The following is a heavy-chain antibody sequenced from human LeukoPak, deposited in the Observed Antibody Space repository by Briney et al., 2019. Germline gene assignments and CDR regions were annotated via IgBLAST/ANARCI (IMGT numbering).Heavy chain of an antibody. Sequence: PGRSLRLSCAASGFTSSNYGIHWVRQAPGKGLEWVAVISYDGSNKYYADSVKGRFTISRDNSKNTLYLQMNSLRAEDTAVYYCAKAPLLWFGELNYWGQGTLVTVSS. J-gene: IGHJ4*02. V-gene: IGHV3-30*18. CDR1: GFTSSNYG. D-gene: IGHD3-10*01. CDR3: AKAPLLWFGELNY. CDR2: ISYDGSNK.